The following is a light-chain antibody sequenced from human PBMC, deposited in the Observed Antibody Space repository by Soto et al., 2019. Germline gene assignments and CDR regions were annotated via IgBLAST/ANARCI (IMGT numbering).Light chain of an antibody. J-gene: IGKJ1*01. CDR2: DAS. CDR3: QQYNSYPWT. CDR1: QTINNW. V-gene: IGKV1-5*01. Sequence: DIQMTQSPSTLSASIGDRVTVTCRASQTINNWLAWYQQKPGKAPKLLIYDASTLEGEVPSRFGASGAGTDFTLNITSLQPDDSATYYCQQYNSYPWTFGQGTKVEI.